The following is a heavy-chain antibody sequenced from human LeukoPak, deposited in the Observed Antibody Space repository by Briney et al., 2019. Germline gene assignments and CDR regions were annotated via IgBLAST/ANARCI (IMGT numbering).Heavy chain of an antibody. CDR1: GYTFTGYY. D-gene: IGHD5-24*01. Sequence: ASVKVSCKASGYTFTGYYMHWVRQAPGQGLEWMGWINPNSGGTNYAQKFQGRVTMTRNTSISTAYMELSRLRSDDTAVYYCARGPPGWLQFGLFDYWGQGTLVTVSS. J-gene: IGHJ4*02. V-gene: IGHV1-2*02. CDR3: ARGPPGWLQFGLFDY. CDR2: INPNSGGT.